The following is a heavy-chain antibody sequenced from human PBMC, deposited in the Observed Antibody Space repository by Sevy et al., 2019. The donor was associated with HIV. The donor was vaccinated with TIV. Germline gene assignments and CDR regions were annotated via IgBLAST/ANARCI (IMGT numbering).Heavy chain of an antibody. D-gene: IGHD3-3*01. CDR2: ISFSGSKT. CDR1: GFNFNNYA. CDR3: AKTPFMDFWNDYYSFYFDF. Sequence: GGSLRLSCAAAGFNFNNYAMTWVRQAPGKGLEWVSGISFSGSKTYYAGSVKGRFSISRDPSKNKLYLQMNNVRVEDTAVYFCAKTPFMDFWNDYYSFYFDFWGQGTLVTVSS. V-gene: IGHV3-23*01. J-gene: IGHJ4*02.